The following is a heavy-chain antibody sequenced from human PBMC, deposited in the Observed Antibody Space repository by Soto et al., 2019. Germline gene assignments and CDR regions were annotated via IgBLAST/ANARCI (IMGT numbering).Heavy chain of an antibody. J-gene: IGHJ6*02. CDR3: ARGFRGLSAVIVFYSGMDV. V-gene: IGHV1-3*01. Sequence: QVHLVQSGAEVKKPGASVGLSCKASGYTFTSYAMHWVRQAPGQSLEWMGWINPGNGNTKYSQKLEGRVTITRDTSATTAYMDLISLTSEDTAVYYCARGFRGLSAVIVFYSGMDVWGQGTTVTVSS. CDR2: INPGNGNT. CDR1: GYTFTSYA. D-gene: IGHD3-16*02.